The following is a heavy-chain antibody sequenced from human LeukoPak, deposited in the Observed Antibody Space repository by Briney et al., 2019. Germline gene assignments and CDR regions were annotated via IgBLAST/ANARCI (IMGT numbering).Heavy chain of an antibody. J-gene: IGHJ4*02. CDR3: ATGYSYGYGFGS. Sequence: PSETLSLTCAVYGGSFSGYYWSWIRQPPGKGLEWIGEINHSGSTNYNPSLKSRVTISVDTSKNQFSLKLSPVTAADTAVYYCATGYSYGYGFGSWGQGTLVTVSS. CDR1: GGSFSGYY. V-gene: IGHV4-34*01. D-gene: IGHD5-18*01. CDR2: INHSGST.